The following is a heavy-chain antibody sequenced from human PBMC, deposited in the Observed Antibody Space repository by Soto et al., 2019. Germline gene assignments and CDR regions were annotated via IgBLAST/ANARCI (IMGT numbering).Heavy chain of an antibody. Sequence: RXSVKVCCQASGGTFSSYAIRLVRQAPGQGLEWMGGIIPIFGTANYAQKFQGRVTITADESTSTAYMELSSLRSEDTAVYHCARLYSRSWTNWGQGTLVTVSS. CDR1: GGTFSSYA. CDR3: ARLYSRSWTN. J-gene: IGHJ4*02. CDR2: IIPIFGTA. D-gene: IGHD6-13*01. V-gene: IGHV1-69*13.